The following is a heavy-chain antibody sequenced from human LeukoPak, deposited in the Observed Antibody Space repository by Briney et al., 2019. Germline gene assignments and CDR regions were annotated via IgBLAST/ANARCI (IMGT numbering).Heavy chain of an antibody. CDR3: ARHLLRGQNFDY. V-gene: IGHV3-7*01. Sequence: GGSLRLSCGTSGFTFSDSWMRWFGQAPGQGLEWVASIKDDGSDKYYLDSVRGGFTISRDNAEDSLYLQLGDLRAEDTAVFYCARHLLRGQNFDYWGQGTLVTVSS. J-gene: IGHJ4*02. CDR2: IKDDGSDK. CDR1: GFTFSDSW.